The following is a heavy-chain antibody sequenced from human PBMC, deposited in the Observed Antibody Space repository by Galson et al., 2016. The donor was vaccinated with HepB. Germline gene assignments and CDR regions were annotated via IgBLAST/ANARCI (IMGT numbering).Heavy chain of an antibody. J-gene: IGHJ4*02. CDR3: AKRHEYCPPVGCSVDS. D-gene: IGHD2/OR15-2a*01. Sequence: SLRLSCAGSGFIFRNYGMHWVRQAPGKGLEWVAADSMDGRRKFYADSVKGRFIISRDNSNNMLFLQMNSLRADDTAVYYCAKRHEYCPPVGCSVDSWGQGTLVSVSS. V-gene: IGHV3-30*18. CDR1: GFIFRNYG. CDR2: DSMDGRRK.